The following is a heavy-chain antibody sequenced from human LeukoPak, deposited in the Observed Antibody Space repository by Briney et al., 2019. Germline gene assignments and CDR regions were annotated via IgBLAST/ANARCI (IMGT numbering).Heavy chain of an antibody. J-gene: IGHJ4*02. Sequence: SGTLSLTCTVSGGSISSSSYYWGWIRQPPGKGLEWIGSIYYSGSTYYNPSLKSRVTISVDTSKNQFSLKLSSVTAADTAVYYCASGNYGELDYWGQGTLVTVSS. V-gene: IGHV4-39*07. D-gene: IGHD4-17*01. CDR3: ASGNYGELDY. CDR1: GGSISSSSYY. CDR2: IYYSGST.